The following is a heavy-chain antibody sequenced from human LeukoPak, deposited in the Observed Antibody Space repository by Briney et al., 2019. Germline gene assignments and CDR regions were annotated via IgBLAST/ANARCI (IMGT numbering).Heavy chain of an antibody. CDR2: ISYDGSKE. Sequence: GGSLRLSCAASGFTFRRNGMHWVRQVPGKGLEWVAYISYDGSKEYCADSVKGRFTISRDNSKNTLYLQMNSLRPEDTAVYYCAKDLGYSIDYWGQGTLVTVSS. V-gene: IGHV3-30*02. D-gene: IGHD4-11*01. J-gene: IGHJ4*02. CDR1: GFTFRRNG. CDR3: AKDLGYSIDY.